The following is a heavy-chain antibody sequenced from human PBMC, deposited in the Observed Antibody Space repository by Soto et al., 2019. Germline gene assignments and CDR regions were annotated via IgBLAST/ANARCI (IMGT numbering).Heavy chain of an antibody. CDR2: INAGNGNT. CDR3: AEHRDGSGSYYFDY. J-gene: IGHJ4*02. Sequence: ASVKVSCNASGYTFTSYAMHWVRQAPGQRLEWMGWINAGNGNTKYSQKFQGRVTITRDTSASTAYMELSSLRSEDTAVYYCAEHRDGSGSYYFDYWGQGTLVTVSS. D-gene: IGHD3-10*01. CDR1: GYTFTSYA. V-gene: IGHV1-3*01.